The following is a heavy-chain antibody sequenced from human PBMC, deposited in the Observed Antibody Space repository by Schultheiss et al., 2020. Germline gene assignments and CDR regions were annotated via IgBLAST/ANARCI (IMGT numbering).Heavy chain of an antibody. V-gene: IGHV4-4*07. CDR3: AKDIRGSYYGWFDP. Sequence: SETLSLTCTVSGGSISSYYWSWIRQPAGKGLEWIGRIYTSGSTNYNPSLKSRVTMSVDTSKNQFSLKLSSVTAADTAVYYCAKDIRGSYYGWFDPWGQGTLVTVSS. CDR2: IYTSGST. D-gene: IGHD1-26*01. CDR1: GGSISSYY. J-gene: IGHJ5*02.